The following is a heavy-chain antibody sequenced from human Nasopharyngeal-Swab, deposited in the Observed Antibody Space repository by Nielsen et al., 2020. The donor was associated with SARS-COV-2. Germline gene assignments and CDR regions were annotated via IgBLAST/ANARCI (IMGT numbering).Heavy chain of an antibody. CDR1: GGSFSGYY. CDR2: INHSGST. J-gene: IGHJ4*02. V-gene: IGHV4-34*01. CDR3: AREYSSSSALLDY. Sequence: SETLSLTCAVYGGSFSGYYWSWIRQPPGKGLEWIGEINHSGSTNYNPSLKSRVTISVDTSKNQFSLKLSSVTAADTAVYYCAREYSSSSALLDYWGQGTLVTFSS. D-gene: IGHD6-6*01.